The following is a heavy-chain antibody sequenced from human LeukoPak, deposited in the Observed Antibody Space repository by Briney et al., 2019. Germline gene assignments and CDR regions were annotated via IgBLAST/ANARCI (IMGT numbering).Heavy chain of an antibody. J-gene: IGHJ5*02. V-gene: IGHV1-2*04. Sequence: ASVKVSCKASGYTFTGYYMHWVRQAPGQGLEWMGWINPNSGGTNYAQKFQGWVTMTRDTSISTAYMELSRLRSDDTAVYYCARDPYCSSTSCSSYNWFDPWGQGTLVTVSS. D-gene: IGHD2-2*01. CDR2: INPNSGGT. CDR1: GYTFTGYY. CDR3: ARDPYCSSTSCSSYNWFDP.